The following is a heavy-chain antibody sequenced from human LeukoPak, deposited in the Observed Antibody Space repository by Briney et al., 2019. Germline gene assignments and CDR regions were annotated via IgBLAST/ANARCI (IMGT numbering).Heavy chain of an antibody. Sequence: GGSLRLSCAASGFIFSTYWLSWVRQAPGKGLEWVANIKHDGSDKKYVDSVKGRFTISRDNAKRSLYLQMNSLRAEDTAVYYCARKMNIVGAQGWGYGLDVWGHGTTVTVSS. D-gene: IGHD1-26*01. CDR3: ARKMNIVGAQGWGYGLDV. V-gene: IGHV3-7*05. J-gene: IGHJ6*02. CDR2: IKHDGSDK. CDR1: GFIFSTYW.